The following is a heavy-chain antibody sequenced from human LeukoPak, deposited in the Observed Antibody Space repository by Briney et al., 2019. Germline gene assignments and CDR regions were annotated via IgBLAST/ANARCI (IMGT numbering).Heavy chain of an antibody. J-gene: IGHJ4*02. Sequence: TSQTLSLTCTVSGGSISSGDYYWSWIRQPPGKGLEWIAYMYYSGSTYYNPSLKSRLTISVDTSKNQFSLKLSSVTAADTAVYYCARGVPYYDILTGYSVAHYFDYWGQGTLVTVSS. CDR1: GGSISSGDYY. D-gene: IGHD3-9*01. CDR2: MYYSGST. CDR3: ARGVPYYDILTGYSVAHYFDY. V-gene: IGHV4-30-4*01.